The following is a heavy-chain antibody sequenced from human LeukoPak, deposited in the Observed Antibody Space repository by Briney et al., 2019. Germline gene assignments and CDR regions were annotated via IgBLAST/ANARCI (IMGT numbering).Heavy chain of an antibody. V-gene: IGHV1-18*01. J-gene: IGHJ3*02. D-gene: IGHD2-2*01. CDR2: ITAFNGNT. Sequence: ASVKVSCKASGYTFTSFGISWVRQAPGQGLEWMGWITAFNGNTNYAQKLQGRVTMTSDTSTSTAYMELRSLRSDDTAVYYCARVGPSTLDAFDIWGQGTMVTVSS. CDR3: ARVGPSTLDAFDI. CDR1: GYTFTSFG.